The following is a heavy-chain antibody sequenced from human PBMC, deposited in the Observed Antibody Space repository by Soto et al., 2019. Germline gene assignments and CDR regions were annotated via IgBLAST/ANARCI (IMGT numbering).Heavy chain of an antibody. CDR3: AGRARGTETTAVYFDY. CDR2: IIPIFGTA. V-gene: IGHV1-69*13. D-gene: IGHD1-7*01. Sequence: SVKVSCKASGGTFSSYAISWVRQAPGQGLEWMGGIIPIFGTANYAQKFQGRVTITADESTSTAYMELSSLRSEDTAVYYCAGRARGTETTAVYFDYWGQGTLVTVSS. CDR1: GGTFSSYA. J-gene: IGHJ4*02.